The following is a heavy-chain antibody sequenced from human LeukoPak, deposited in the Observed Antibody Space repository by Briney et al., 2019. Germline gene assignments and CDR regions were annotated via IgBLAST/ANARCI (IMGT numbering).Heavy chain of an antibody. Sequence: SGGSLRLSCAASGFTFSSYSMNWVRRAPGKGLEWVSSISSSSSYIYYADSVKGRFTISRDNAKNSLYLQMNSLRAEDTAVYYCARDLSHLRYFDWLSYYFDYWGQGTLVTVSS. CDR2: ISSSSSYI. J-gene: IGHJ4*02. V-gene: IGHV3-21*01. CDR1: GFTFSSYS. D-gene: IGHD3-9*01. CDR3: ARDLSHLRYFDWLSYYFDY.